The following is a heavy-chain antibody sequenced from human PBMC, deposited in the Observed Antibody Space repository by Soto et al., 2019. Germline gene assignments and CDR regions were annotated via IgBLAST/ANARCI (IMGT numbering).Heavy chain of an antibody. V-gene: IGHV3-23*01. CDR1: GYTFSSRA. CDR2: IDGGGTT. D-gene: IGHD2-8*02. J-gene: IGHJ4*02. CDR3: ATLLGFGSGGAWYSHVADY. Sequence: EVHLWESGGDLVQPGGSLRVSCVGSGYTFSSRAMSWVRQAPGKGLEWVSGIDGGGTTDYADSVKGRFTISRDNSQDTLYLQMNSLRAEETAVYYCATLLGFGSGGAWYSHVADYWGQGTLVTVSS.